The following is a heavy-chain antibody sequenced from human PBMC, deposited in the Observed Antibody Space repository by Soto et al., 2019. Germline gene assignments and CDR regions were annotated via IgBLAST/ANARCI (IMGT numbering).Heavy chain of an antibody. V-gene: IGHV4-59*01. Sequence: QVQLQESGPGRLKPSETLSLSATVYGGSISSSYWGWIRQPPGKGLDWIGYISYSGRTNYNPPLKSRVTMSVDTSENQFSLKLSSVTAADTAVYYCARGGVNWFDPWGQGTLVTVSS. D-gene: IGHD3-16*01. CDR3: ARGGVNWFDP. CDR2: ISYSGRT. J-gene: IGHJ5*02. CDR1: GGSISSSY.